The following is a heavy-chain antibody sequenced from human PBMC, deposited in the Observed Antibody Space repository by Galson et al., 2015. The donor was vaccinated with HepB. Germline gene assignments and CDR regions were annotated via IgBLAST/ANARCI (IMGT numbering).Heavy chain of an antibody. CDR3: ARGSLTTILNYFDY. V-gene: IGHV1-69*13. CDR2: ITLIFDTT. CDR1: GGTLRGYA. J-gene: IGHJ4*02. Sequence: SVKLSCTASGGTLRGYAINWVRQAPGQGLEWMGRITLIFDTTYYAQTFQGRLTITADESKSTAYMEMSSLTSEDTAVYYCARGSLTTILNYFDYWGQGTLVTVSS. D-gene: IGHD4-11*01.